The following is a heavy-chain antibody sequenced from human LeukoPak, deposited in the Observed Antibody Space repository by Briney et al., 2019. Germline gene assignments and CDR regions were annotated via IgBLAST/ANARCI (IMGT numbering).Heavy chain of an antibody. D-gene: IGHD2-2*01. CDR2: IYYSGST. CDR3: ARGGSSTTPRENWFDP. CDR1: GGSISSGGYY. Sequence: SETLSLTCTVSGGSISSGGYYWNWIRQHPGTGLEWIGYIYYSGSTYYNPSLKSRVTISVDTSKNQFSLKLSSVTAADTAVYYCARGGSSTTPRENWFDPWGQGTLVTVSS. V-gene: IGHV4-31*03. J-gene: IGHJ5*02.